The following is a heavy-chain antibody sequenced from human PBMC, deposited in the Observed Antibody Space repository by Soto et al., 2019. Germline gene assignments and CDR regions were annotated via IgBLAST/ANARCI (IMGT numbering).Heavy chain of an antibody. CDR3: ARVGMVGTVLGSWFDA. D-gene: IGHD6-19*01. CDR2: IYTSGIT. J-gene: IGHJ5*02. V-gene: IGHV4-4*07. Sequence: PSETLSLTXTVSGGSISSFYWSWIRQPAGKGLEWIGRIYTSGITNYNPSVKSRVTLSVDTSKNQFSLKLRSVTAADTAVYYCARVGMVGTVLGSWFDAWSQGTLVTVSS. CDR1: GGSISSFY.